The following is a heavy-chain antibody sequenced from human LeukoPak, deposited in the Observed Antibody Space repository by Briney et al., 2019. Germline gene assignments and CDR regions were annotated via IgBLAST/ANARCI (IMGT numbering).Heavy chain of an antibody. Sequence: SETLSLTCAVYGGSFSGYYWSWIRQPPGKGLEWIGEINHSGSTNYNPSLKSRVTISVDTSKNQFSLKLSSVTAADTAVYYCARDSGAAAGTIYYWGQGTLVTVSS. V-gene: IGHV4-34*01. CDR1: GGSFSGYY. D-gene: IGHD6-13*01. CDR3: ARDSGAAAGTIYY. J-gene: IGHJ4*02. CDR2: INHSGST.